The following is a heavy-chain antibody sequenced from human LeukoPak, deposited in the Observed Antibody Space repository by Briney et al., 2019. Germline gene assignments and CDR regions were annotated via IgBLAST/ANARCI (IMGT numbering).Heavy chain of an antibody. J-gene: IGHJ4*02. Sequence: SETLSLTCTVSGVSISSYYWSWIRQPPGKGLEWIGYIYYSGSTNYNPSLKSRVTISVDTSKNQFSLKLSSVTAADTAVYYCARSGGNYDILTGYSLFDYWGQGTLVTVSS. V-gene: IGHV4-59*08. CDR1: GVSISSYY. CDR2: IYYSGST. CDR3: ARSGGNYDILTGYSLFDY. D-gene: IGHD3-9*01.